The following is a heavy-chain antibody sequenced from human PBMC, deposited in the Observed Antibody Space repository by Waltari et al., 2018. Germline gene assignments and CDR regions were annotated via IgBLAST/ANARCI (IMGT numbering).Heavy chain of an antibody. J-gene: IGHJ4*02. CDR1: GYTFSDFY. Sequence: QVQLVQSGAEVKKPGASVKVSCKASGYTFSDFYIHWVRQAPGQGLEWMGTANPNGGSTTYAQKLHDRVTMTSATSTSTVYMELSSLRSEDTAVYYCARAGSTLIWGVAEWGQGTLVTVSS. D-gene: IGHD3-16*01. CDR3: ARAGSTLIWGVAE. V-gene: IGHV1-46*04. CDR2: ANPNGGST.